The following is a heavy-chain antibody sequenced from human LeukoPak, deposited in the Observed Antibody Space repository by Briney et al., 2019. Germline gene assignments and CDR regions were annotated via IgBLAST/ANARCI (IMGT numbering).Heavy chain of an antibody. V-gene: IGHV3-66*01. CDR2: IYSGGST. Sequence: PGGSLRLSCAASGFTVSSNYMSWVRQAPGKGLEWVSVIYSGGSTYYADSVKGRFTISRDNSKNTLYLQMNSLRAEDTAVYYCATEGKMVRGLYTDYWGQGTLVTVSS. D-gene: IGHD3-10*01. CDR1: GFTVSSNY. J-gene: IGHJ4*02. CDR3: ATEGKMVRGLYTDY.